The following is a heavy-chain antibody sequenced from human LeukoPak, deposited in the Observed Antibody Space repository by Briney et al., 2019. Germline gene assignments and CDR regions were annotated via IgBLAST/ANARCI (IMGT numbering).Heavy chain of an antibody. CDR2: ISGSGGST. J-gene: IGHJ4*02. V-gene: IGHV3-23*01. Sequence: GGSLRLSCAASGFTFSSYAMSWVRQAPGEGLEWVSAISGSGGSTYYADSVKGRFTISRDNSKNTLYLQMNSLRAEDTAVYYCYGSGSYYNGSRFDYWGQGTLVTVSS. D-gene: IGHD3-10*01. CDR3: YGSGSYYNGSRFDY. CDR1: GFTFSSYA.